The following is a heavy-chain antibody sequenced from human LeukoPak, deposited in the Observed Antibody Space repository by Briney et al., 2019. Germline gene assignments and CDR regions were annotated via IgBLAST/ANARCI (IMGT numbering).Heavy chain of an antibody. Sequence: SETLSLTSTVSGGSISSSSYCWGWIRQPPRKGPEWIGSIYYSGSTYYNPSLKSRITISVYTSKNQFYLNLSSVTAADTAVYYCATVRREFGESSKYYSYYYMDVWGKETTVTISS. CDR3: ATVRREFGESSKYYSYYYMDV. V-gene: IGHV4-39*01. J-gene: IGHJ6*03. CDR1: GGSISSSSYC. D-gene: IGHD3-10*01. CDR2: IYYSGST.